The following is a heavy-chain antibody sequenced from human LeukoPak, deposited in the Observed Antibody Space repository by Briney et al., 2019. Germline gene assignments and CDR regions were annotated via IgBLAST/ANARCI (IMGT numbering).Heavy chain of an antibody. CDR1: GYSFTSYW. J-gene: IGHJ3*02. Sequence: GESLKISCKGFGYSFTSYWIGWVRQMPGKGLEWMGIIYPGDSDTRYSPSFQGQVTISADKSINTAYLQWSSLKASDTAMYYCARSRRDGYNFSPFDIWGQGTMVTVSS. V-gene: IGHV5-51*01. D-gene: IGHD5-24*01. CDR3: ARSRRDGYNFSPFDI. CDR2: IYPGDSDT.